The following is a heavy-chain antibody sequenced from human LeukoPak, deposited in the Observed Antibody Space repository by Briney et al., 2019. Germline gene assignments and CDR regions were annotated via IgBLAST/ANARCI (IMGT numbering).Heavy chain of an antibody. CDR1: GVTLRNYA. D-gene: IGHD3-10*01. J-gene: IGHJ4*02. Sequence: GGSLRLSCAASGVTLRNYAMTWIRQAPGKGLEWVAVISYDGSNKYYADSVKGRFTISRDNSKNTLYLQMNSLRAEDTAVYYCARDLYYYGSGTVHPFDYWGQGTLVTVSS. CDR2: ISYDGSNK. CDR3: ARDLYYYGSGTVHPFDY. V-gene: IGHV3-30-3*01.